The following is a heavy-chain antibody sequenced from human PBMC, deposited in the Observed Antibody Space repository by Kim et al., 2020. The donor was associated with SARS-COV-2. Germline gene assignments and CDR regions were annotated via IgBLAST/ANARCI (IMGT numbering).Heavy chain of an antibody. CDR1: GFAFNNYA. CDR3: ARDGDSTLGLDY. D-gene: IGHD2-15*01. V-gene: IGHV3-30-3*01. J-gene: IGHJ4*02. CDR2: ISYDGRNK. Sequence: GGSLRLSCAVSGFAFNNYAMNWVRQAPDKGLEWLSFISYDGRNKYYADSVRGRFTISRDNSKNTLYLQMNNLRAEDTAVFYCARDGDSTLGLDYWGQGTLVTVS.